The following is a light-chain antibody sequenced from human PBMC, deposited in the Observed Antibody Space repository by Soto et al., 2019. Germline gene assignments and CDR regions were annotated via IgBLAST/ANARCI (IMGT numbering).Light chain of an antibody. CDR3: QQRSNWPGT. CDR2: DAS. J-gene: IGKJ4*02. Sequence: GSTQRPPSLNLPAGERGRLSRMVSQSVSSYLAWYQQKPGQSPRLLIYDASNRATGIPARFSGSGSGTDFTLTISSLEPEDFAVYYCQQRSNWPGTFGGGSKVDIK. V-gene: IGKV3-11*01. CDR1: QSVSSY.